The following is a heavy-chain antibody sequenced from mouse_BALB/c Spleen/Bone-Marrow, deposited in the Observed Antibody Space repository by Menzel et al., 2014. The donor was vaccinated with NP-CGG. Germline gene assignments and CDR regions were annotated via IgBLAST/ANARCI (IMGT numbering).Heavy chain of an antibody. CDR3: VSDSSDYFDY. V-gene: IGHV5-9-4*01. CDR2: ISRAGSDT. J-gene: IGHJ2*01. D-gene: IGHD3-1*01. Sequence: EVQRVESGGGLVKPGGSLKLSCAASGYTFSWYAMSWVRQSPEKSLEWVAVISRAGSDTYYPETVTGRFAICRDNAKNTLYLEMSSLRSEDTAMYYCVSDSSDYFDYWGQGTTLTVSS. CDR1: GYTFSWYA.